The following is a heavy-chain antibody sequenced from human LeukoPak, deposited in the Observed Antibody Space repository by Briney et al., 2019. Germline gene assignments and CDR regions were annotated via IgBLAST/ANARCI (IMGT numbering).Heavy chain of an antibody. CDR1: GYSFTSYW. CDR3: ARLKNYYDSRANPLDP. CDR2: IYPGDSDT. Sequence: GESLKISCKGSGYSFTSYWIGWVRQMPGKGLDWMGIIYPGDSDTRYSPSFQGQVTISADKSISTAYLQWSSLKASDTAMYYCARLKNYYDSRANPLDPWGQGTLVTVSS. D-gene: IGHD3-22*01. V-gene: IGHV5-51*01. J-gene: IGHJ5*02.